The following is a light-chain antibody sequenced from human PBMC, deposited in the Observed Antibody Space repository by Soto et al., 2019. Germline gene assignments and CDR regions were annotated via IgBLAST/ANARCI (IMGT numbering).Light chain of an antibody. CDR2: KAS. CDR1: QSISSW. J-gene: IGKJ1*01. CDR3: QQYNSYST. Sequence: DIQMTQSPSTLSASVGDRVTITCRASQSISSWLAWYQQKPGKAPKLLIYKASSLESGVPSRFSGSGSGTQFTLTISRLQHDDVATDYGQQYNSYSTFGQGSKVAMK. V-gene: IGKV1-5*03.